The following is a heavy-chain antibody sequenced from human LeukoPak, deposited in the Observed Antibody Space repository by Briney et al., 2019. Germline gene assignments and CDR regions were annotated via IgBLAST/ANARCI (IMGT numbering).Heavy chain of an antibody. CDR2: ITNGGSTI. CDR3: ARSIGLTGGGVDV. V-gene: IGHV3-48*03. CDR1: GFTLSSYP. D-gene: IGHD3-9*01. J-gene: IGHJ6*02. Sequence: GGSLRLSCVAYGFTLSSYPLSWVRQAPGKGLEWVSYITNGGSTIHHADSVKGRFTISRDNAKKTLYLQMNSLRAEDTAVYYCARSIGLTGGGVDVWGQGTTVTVSS.